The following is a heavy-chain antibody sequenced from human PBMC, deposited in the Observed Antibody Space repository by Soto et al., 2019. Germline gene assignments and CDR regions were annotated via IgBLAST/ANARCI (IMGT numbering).Heavy chain of an antibody. CDR1: GGSISSYY. CDR2: IYYSGST. D-gene: IGHD3-9*01. CDR3: ARHRARFDILVGIDY. J-gene: IGHJ4*02. Sequence: PSETLSLTCTVSGGSISSYYWSWIRQPPGKGLEWIGYIYYSGSTNYNPSLKSRLTISVDTSKNQFSLKLSSVTAADTAVYYCARHRARFDILVGIDYWGQGTLVTVSS. V-gene: IGHV4-59*08.